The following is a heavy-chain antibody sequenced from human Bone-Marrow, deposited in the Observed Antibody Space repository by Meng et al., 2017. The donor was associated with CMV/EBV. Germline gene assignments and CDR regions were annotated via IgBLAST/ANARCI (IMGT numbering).Heavy chain of an antibody. CDR2: ISGSGGST. J-gene: IGHJ4*02. CDR3: AKAYYYDSSGYYAPFDY. CDR1: GFTFSSYA. D-gene: IGHD3-22*01. V-gene: IGHV3-23*01. Sequence: GESLKISCAASGFTFSSYAMSWVRQAPGKGLEWVSAISGSGGSTYYADSVKGRFTISRDNSKNTLYLQMNSLRAEDTAVYYCAKAYYYDSSGYYAPFDYWGQGTLVTVSS.